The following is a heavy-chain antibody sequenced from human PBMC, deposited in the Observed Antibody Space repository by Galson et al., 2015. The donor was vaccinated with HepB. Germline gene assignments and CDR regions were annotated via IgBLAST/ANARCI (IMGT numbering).Heavy chain of an antibody. CDR2: ISWDGGGT. D-gene: IGHD5-12*01. Sequence: SLRLSCAASGFTFDDYAMHWVRQAPGKGLEWVSLISWDGGGTYYADSVGGRFTISRDNSKNSLYLQMNSLRAEDTAMYFCAKDLLGYGYGTLDYWGQGTLVTVSS. CDR1: GFTFDDYA. J-gene: IGHJ4*02. CDR3: AKDLLGYGYGTLDY. V-gene: IGHV3-43D*03.